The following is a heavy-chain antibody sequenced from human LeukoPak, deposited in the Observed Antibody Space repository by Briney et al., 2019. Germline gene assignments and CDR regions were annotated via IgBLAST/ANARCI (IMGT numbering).Heavy chain of an antibody. J-gene: IGHJ3*01. Sequence: SVKGRFTLSRDNSKNTLSLQMNSLTAEDTAIYYCAKAFLTTAYEDAFDLWGQGTLVTVSS. D-gene: IGHD4-17*01. V-gene: IGHV3-23*01. CDR3: AKAFLTTAYEDAFDL.